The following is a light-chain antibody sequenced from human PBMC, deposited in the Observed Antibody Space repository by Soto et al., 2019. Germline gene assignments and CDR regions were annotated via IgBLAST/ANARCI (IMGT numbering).Light chain of an antibody. CDR2: GAS. Sequence: EIVMTQSPATLSVSPGDRVTLSCRASQSVRSNSAWYQQKPGQAPRLLIYGASTRATGIPARFSGSGYETEFTLTISSLQSEDFAVYYCLQYDVWPRTFGQGTKVDIK. CDR3: LQYDVWPRT. J-gene: IGKJ1*01. V-gene: IGKV3-15*01. CDR1: QSVRSN.